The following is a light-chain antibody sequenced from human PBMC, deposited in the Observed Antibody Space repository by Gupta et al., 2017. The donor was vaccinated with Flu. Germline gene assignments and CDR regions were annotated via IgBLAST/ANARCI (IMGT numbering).Light chain of an antibody. V-gene: IGKV3-11*01. CDR2: DAS. J-gene: IGKJ3*01. Sequence: EIVLTQSPATLSLSPGERATLSCRASQSVSSYLAWYQQKPGQAPRLLIYDASNRATGITARFSGSGDGTDFTLTISSLEPEDFAVYYCQQRSNGPPLFTFGPGTKVDIK. CDR3: QQRSNGPPLFT. CDR1: QSVSSY.